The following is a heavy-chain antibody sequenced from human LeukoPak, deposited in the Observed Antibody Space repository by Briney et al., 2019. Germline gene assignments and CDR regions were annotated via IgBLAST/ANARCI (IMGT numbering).Heavy chain of an antibody. V-gene: IGHV3-48*01. CDR2: ISSSSSTI. D-gene: IGHD3-3*01. J-gene: IGHJ4*02. CDR3: ARDAIYYDFWSGYYKGGYFDY. Sequence: GGSLRLSCAASGFTFSSYSMNWVRQAPGKGLEWVSYISSSSSTIYYADSVKGRFTISRDNAKNSLYLQMNSLRAEDTAVYYCARDAIYYDFWSGYYKGGYFDYWGQGTLVTVSS. CDR1: GFTFSSYS.